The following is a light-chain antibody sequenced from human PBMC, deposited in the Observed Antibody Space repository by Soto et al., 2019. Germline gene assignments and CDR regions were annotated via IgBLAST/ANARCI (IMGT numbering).Light chain of an antibody. J-gene: IGLJ3*02. CDR3: GTWDSSLSVGGV. CDR1: SSNIGNNY. V-gene: IGLV1-51*01. CDR2: DTN. Sequence: QSVLTQPPSVSAAPGQKVTISCSGTSSNIGNNYVSWYQQLPGTAPKLLIYDTNKRPSGIPDRFSGSKSGTSATLGITGLQTGDEADYYCGTWDSSLSVGGVFGGGTKLTVL.